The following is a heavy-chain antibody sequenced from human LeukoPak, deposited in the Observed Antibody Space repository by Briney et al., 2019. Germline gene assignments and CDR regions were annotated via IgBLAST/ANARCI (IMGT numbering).Heavy chain of an antibody. J-gene: IGHJ6*03. CDR2: IYTSGST. CDR3: ARDAQAYYYDSSGYRDYYYYYYMDV. Sequence: SETLSLTSTVSGGSISSYYWSWIRQPAGKGLEWIGRIYTSGSTNYNPSLKSRVTMSVDTSKNQFSLKLSSVTAADTAVYYCARDAQAYYYDSSGYRDYYYYYYMDVWGKGTTVTVSS. V-gene: IGHV4-4*07. D-gene: IGHD3-22*01. CDR1: GGSISSYY.